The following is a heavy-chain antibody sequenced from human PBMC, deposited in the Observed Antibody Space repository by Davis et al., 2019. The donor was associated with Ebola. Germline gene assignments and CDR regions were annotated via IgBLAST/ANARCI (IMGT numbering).Heavy chain of an antibody. CDR3: ARGLEIYDYIWGSYRYWKDAFDI. V-gene: IGHV3-53*01. CDR2: LYSGGET. CDR1: GFSVSDKY. J-gene: IGHJ3*02. Sequence: GGSLRLSCAASGFSVSDKYMSWVRQAPGKGLEWVSLLYSGGETKYADSVKDRFTISRDTSKNTLYLQMNSLRVEDTAVYYCARGLEIYDYIWGSYRYWKDAFDIWGQGTMVTVSS. D-gene: IGHD3-16*02.